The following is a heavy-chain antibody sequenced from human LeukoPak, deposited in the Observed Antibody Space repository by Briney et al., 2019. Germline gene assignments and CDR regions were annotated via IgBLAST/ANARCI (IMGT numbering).Heavy chain of an antibody. CDR3: ARSPSSSGYAFDY. D-gene: IGHD3-22*01. Sequence: ASVKVSCKASGYTFTGYYMHWLRQAPGQGLEWMGWINPNSGGTNYAQKFQGRVTMTRDTSISTAYMELSRLRSDDTAVYYCARSPSSSGYAFDYWGQGTLVTVSS. J-gene: IGHJ4*02. CDR2: INPNSGGT. V-gene: IGHV1-2*02. CDR1: GYTFTGYY.